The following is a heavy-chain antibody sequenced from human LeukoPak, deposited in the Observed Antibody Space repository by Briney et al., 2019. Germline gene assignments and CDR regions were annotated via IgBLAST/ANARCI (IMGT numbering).Heavy chain of an antibody. D-gene: IGHD2-2*01. Sequence: PGGSLRLSCAASGFTFSSYGMHWVRQAPGKGLEWVAFIRYDGSNKYYADSVKGRFTISRDNSKNTLYLQMNSLRAEDTAVYYCAKDCGVLGQLLWSDYWGQGTLVTVSS. CDR2: IRYDGSNK. CDR3: AKDCGVLGQLLWSDY. CDR1: GFTFSSYG. J-gene: IGHJ4*02. V-gene: IGHV3-30*02.